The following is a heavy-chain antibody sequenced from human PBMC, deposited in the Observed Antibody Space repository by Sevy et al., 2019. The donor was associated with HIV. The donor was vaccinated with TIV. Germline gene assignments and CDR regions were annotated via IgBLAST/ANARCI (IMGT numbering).Heavy chain of an antibody. CDR2: IWYDGSNK. Sequence: GGSLRLSCAASGFTFSSYGMHWVRQAPGKGLEWVAVIWYDGSNKYYADSVKGRFTISRDNSKNTLYLQMNSLRAEDTAVYYCARDPKGFGELHYYFYYMDVWGKGTTVTVS. J-gene: IGHJ6*03. D-gene: IGHD3-10*01. CDR3: ARDPKGFGELHYYFYYMDV. V-gene: IGHV3-33*01. CDR1: GFTFSSYG.